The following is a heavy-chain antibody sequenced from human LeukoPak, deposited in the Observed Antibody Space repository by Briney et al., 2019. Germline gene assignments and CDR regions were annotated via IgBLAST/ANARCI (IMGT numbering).Heavy chain of an antibody. D-gene: IGHD4-11*01. CDR2: ISSSSSYI. Sequence: GGSLRLSCAASGITFSGYSMNWVRQAPGKGLEWVSSISSSSSYIYYADSVKGRFTISRDNARNSLYLQMNSLRAEDTAVYYCARGYSNYGYAFDIWGQGTMVTVSS. CDR1: GITFSGYS. V-gene: IGHV3-21*01. CDR3: ARGYSNYGYAFDI. J-gene: IGHJ3*02.